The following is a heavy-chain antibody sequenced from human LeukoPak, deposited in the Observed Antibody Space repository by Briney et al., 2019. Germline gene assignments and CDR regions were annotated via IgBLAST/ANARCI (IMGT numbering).Heavy chain of an antibody. CDR2: ISSSSSYI. V-gene: IGHV3-21*01. J-gene: IGHJ3*02. D-gene: IGHD6-19*01. CDR1: GFTFSSYS. Sequence: PGGSLRLSCAASGFTFSSYSLNWVRQAPGKGLEWVSSISSSSSYIYYADSVKGRFTISRDNAKNSLYLQMNSLRAEDTVVYYCASWENGGGWYDAFDIWGQGTMVTVSS. CDR3: ASWENGGGWYDAFDI.